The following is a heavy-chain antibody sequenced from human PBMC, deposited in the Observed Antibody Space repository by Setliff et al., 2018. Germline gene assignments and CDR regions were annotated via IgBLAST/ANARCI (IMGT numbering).Heavy chain of an antibody. CDR2: IYTSGST. Sequence: SETLSLTCTVSGGSISSGSYYWSWIRQPAGKGLEWIGRIYTSGSTNYNPSLKGRVTISVDTSKNQFSLKLSSVTAADTAVYYCARGKSVTASNWFDPWGQGTLVTVSS. CDR3: ARGKSVTASNWFDP. V-gene: IGHV4-61*02. J-gene: IGHJ5*02. CDR1: GGSISSGSYY. D-gene: IGHD5-18*01.